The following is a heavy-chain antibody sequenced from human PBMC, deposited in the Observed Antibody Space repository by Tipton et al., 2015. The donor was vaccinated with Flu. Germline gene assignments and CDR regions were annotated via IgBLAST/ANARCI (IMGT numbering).Heavy chain of an antibody. V-gene: IGHV3-53*01. CDR1: GFTVSSNY. Sequence: SLRLSCAASGFTVSSNYMSWVRQAPGKGLEWVSVIYSGGSTYYADSVKGRFTISRDNSKNTLYLQMNSLRAEDTAVYYCARGPRGGNGSFDYWGQGTLVTVSS. D-gene: IGHD3-16*01. CDR3: ARGPRGGNGSFDY. J-gene: IGHJ4*02. CDR2: IYSGGST.